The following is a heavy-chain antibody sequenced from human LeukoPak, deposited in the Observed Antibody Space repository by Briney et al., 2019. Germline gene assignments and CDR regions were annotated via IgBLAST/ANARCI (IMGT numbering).Heavy chain of an antibody. CDR3: ARQNGDYAQDAFDI. V-gene: IGHV4-34*01. CDR1: GESFSGCY. CDR2: INHSGST. D-gene: IGHD4-17*01. J-gene: IGHJ3*02. Sequence: SETLSLTCAVYGESFSGCYWSWIRQPPGKGLEWIGEINHSGSTNYNPSLKSRVTISVDTSKNQFSLKLSSVTAADTAVYYCARQNGDYAQDAFDIWGQGTMVTVSS.